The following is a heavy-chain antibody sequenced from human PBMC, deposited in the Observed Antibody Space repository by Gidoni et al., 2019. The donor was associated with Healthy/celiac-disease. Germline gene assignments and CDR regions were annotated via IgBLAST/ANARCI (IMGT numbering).Heavy chain of an antibody. CDR3: ARATYSSGWYVCDY. Sequence: EVPLVQSGAAFKKPGESLKISCTGSGYSFTSYWIGWVRQMPGKGLEWMGIIYPGDADTRYSPSCQGQVTISADKSISTAYLQWSSLKASDTAMYYCARATYSSGWYVCDYWGQGTLVTVSS. CDR2: IYPGDADT. J-gene: IGHJ4*02. V-gene: IGHV5-51*01. D-gene: IGHD6-19*01. CDR1: GYSFTSYW.